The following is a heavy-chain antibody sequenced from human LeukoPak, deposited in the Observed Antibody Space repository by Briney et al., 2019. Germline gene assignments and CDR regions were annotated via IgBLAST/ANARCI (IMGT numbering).Heavy chain of an antibody. CDR2: IYSDSST. D-gene: IGHD3-10*01. J-gene: IGHJ6*03. CDR1: ELTVSSNC. Sequence: NPGGSLRLSCAASELTVSSNCMTWVRQAPGKGLEWVSFIYSDSSTYYADSVRGRFTISRDSAKNSLYLQMSSLRAEDTALYYCARLSAYYYGSYFHYYMDVWGKGTTVTVSS. V-gene: IGHV3-66*04. CDR3: ARLSAYYYGSYFHYYMDV.